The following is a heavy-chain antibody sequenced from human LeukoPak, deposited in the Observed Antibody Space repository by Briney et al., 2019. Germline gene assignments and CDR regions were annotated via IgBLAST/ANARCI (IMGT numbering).Heavy chain of an antibody. D-gene: IGHD3-10*01. Sequence: TGGSLRHSCAASGFTFSSYAICWVRKAPGKGPEWVATIGHTSGAWYADSVMGRFTISRDNSKSMLYLHMNSLSGEDTALSYCADFGSGSYIFNYWGQGSLVTVSS. CDR2: IGHTSGA. CDR1: GFTFSSYA. CDR3: ADFGSGSYIFNY. V-gene: IGHV3-23*01. J-gene: IGHJ4*02.